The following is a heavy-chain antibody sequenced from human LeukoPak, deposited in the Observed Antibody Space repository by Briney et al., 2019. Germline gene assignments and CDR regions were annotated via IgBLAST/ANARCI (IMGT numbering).Heavy chain of an antibody. D-gene: IGHD3-10*02. CDR3: AKCSASYYNDAFDI. V-gene: IGHV3-23*01. CDR1: GFTFDNYA. CDR2: IRGGGAVT. J-gene: IGHJ3*02. Sequence: PGGSLRLSCAASGFTFDNYAMNWVRQAPGKGLEWLSYIRGGGAVTRYSDSVKGRFTISRDNSKNTLYLQMNHLRAEDTVIYYCAKCSASYYNDAFDIWGRGTMVTVSS.